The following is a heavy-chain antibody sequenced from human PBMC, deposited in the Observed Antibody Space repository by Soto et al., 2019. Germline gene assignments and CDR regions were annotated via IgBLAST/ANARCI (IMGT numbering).Heavy chain of an antibody. CDR1: GFTFSSYA. J-gene: IGHJ3*02. V-gene: IGHV3-23*01. CDR2: ISGSGGST. D-gene: IGHD3-3*01. CDR3: AKGTIFGVVPDAFDI. Sequence: GGSLRLSCAASGFTFSSYAMSWVRQAPGKGLEWVSAISGSGGSTYYADSVKGRFTISRDNSKNTLYLQMNSLRAEDTALYCCAKGTIFGVVPDAFDIWGQGTMVTVSS.